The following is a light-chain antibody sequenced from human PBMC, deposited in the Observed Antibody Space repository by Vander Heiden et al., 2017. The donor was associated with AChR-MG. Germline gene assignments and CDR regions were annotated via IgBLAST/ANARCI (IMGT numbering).Light chain of an antibody. CDR1: SNNVGNEG. Sequence: QPGPTQPPSVSTDLRQTATPTCTGNSNNVGNEGAAWLQQRQGHPPKLLFDRNNNRPSGITGRFSASRSGSTASLTITGLQPEDEADYYCSAWDRSPSAWVFGGGTKLTVL. V-gene: IGLV10-54*04. J-gene: IGLJ3*02. CDR3: SAWDRSPSAWV. CDR2: RNN.